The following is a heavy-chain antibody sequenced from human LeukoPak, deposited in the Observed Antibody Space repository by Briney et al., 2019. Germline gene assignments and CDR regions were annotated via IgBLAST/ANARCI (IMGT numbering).Heavy chain of an antibody. D-gene: IGHD3-3*01. Sequence: GGSLRLSCAASGFKFSTYAMTWVRQAPGKGLECVSGISGKGDQTYYADSVKGRFTISRDNSKNTVYLQMNSLRAEDTAIYYCARDGVFGVIVIPIHYYYYMDVWGKGTTVTVSS. CDR2: ISGKGDQT. CDR1: GFKFSTYA. J-gene: IGHJ6*03. V-gene: IGHV3-23*01. CDR3: ARDGVFGVIVIPIHYYYYMDV.